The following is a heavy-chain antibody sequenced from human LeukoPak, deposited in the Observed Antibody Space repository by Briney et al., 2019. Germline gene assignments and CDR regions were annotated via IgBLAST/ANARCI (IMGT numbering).Heavy chain of an antibody. Sequence: GASVKVSCKASGGTFSSYAISWVRQAPGQGLEWMGRIIPIFGIANYAQKFRGRVTITADKSTSTVYMELSSLRSEDTAVYYCAREGEDVEMANWGQGTLVTVS. V-gene: IGHV1-69*04. CDR1: GGTFSSYA. CDR3: AREGEDVEMAN. CDR2: IIPIFGIA. J-gene: IGHJ4*02. D-gene: IGHD5-24*01.